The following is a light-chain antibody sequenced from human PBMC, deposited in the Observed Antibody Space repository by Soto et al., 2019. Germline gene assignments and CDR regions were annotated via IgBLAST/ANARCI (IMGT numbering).Light chain of an antibody. V-gene: IGKV3-15*01. CDR2: DAS. CDR1: QNVYNN. CDR3: QQCRNWPLT. Sequence: EIVMTQSAATLSVSPGEEATLSCKASQNVYNNLAWYQQRPGQPPRLLIYDASTRATCISARFSGSGYGTEFTLTISSLQSQDLAVYFCQQCRNWPLTFGGGTKVQIK. J-gene: IGKJ4*01.